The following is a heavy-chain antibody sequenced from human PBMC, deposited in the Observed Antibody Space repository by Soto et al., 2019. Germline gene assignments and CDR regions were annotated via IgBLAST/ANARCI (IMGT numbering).Heavy chain of an antibody. Sequence: GGSLRLSCAASGFTFSSYAMHWVRQAPGKGLEWVAVISYDGSNKYYADSVKGRFTISRDNSKNTLYLQMNSLRAEDTAVYYCARDLGDHEPGLSWFDPWGQGTLVTVSS. CDR1: GFTFSSYA. CDR2: ISYDGSNK. D-gene: IGHD2-21*02. CDR3: ARDLGDHEPGLSWFDP. V-gene: IGHV3-30-3*01. J-gene: IGHJ5*02.